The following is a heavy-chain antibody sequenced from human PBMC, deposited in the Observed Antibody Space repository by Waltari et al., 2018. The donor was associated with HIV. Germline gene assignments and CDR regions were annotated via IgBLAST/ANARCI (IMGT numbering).Heavy chain of an antibody. D-gene: IGHD3-10*01. Sequence: QVQMVQSGSEVRKPGATVKLSCKDSGYTLTKYAMNWVRQSPGPGLEWVVWINTKTGNPTYAQGFTGRFVFSLDTSVSTTYLQISSLKAEDTAVYYCARGPGRSLDYLGQGTLVTVSS. CDR3: ARGPGRSLDY. CDR2: INTKTGNP. J-gene: IGHJ4*02. CDR1: GYTLTKYA. V-gene: IGHV7-4-1*02.